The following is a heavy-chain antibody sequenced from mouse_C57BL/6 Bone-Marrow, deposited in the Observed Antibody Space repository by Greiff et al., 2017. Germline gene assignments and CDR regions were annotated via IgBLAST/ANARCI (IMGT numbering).Heavy chain of an antibody. V-gene: IGHV1-69*01. D-gene: IGHD1-1*01. CDR1: GYTFTSYW. CDR3: ARWGSTTVVAPYWYCDV. J-gene: IGHJ1*03. CDR2: IDPSDSYT. Sequence: VQLQQPGAELVMPGASVKLSCKASGYTFTSYWMHWVKQRPGQGLEWIGEIDPSDSYTNYNQKFKGKSTLTVDKSSSTAYMQLSSLTSEDSAVYYCARWGSTTVVAPYWYCDVWGTGTTVTVSS.